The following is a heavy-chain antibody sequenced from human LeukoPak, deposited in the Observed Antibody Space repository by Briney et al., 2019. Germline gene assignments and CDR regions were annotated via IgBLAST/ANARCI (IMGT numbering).Heavy chain of an antibody. D-gene: IGHD3-22*01. Sequence: ASVKVSCKASGYTFTSYGIRWVRQAPGQGLEWMGWISAYNGNTNYAQKLQGRVTMTTDTSTSTAYMELRSLRSDDTAVYYCARDHDSSGYYYEVDYWGQGTLVTVSS. CDR3: ARDHDSSGYYYEVDY. V-gene: IGHV1-18*01. CDR1: GYTFTSYG. J-gene: IGHJ4*02. CDR2: ISAYNGNT.